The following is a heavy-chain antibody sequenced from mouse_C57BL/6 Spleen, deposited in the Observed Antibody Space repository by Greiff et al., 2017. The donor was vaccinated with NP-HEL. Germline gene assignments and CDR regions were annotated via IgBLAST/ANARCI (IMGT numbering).Heavy chain of an antibody. D-gene: IGHD2-5*01. CDR3: APYYSNYVDYAMDY. CDR1: GYAFSSSW. J-gene: IGHJ4*01. CDR2: IYPGDGDT. Sequence: QVQLQQSGPELVKPGASVKISCKASGYAFSSSWMNWVKQRPGKGLEWIGRIYPGDGDTNYIGKFKGKATLTADKSSSTAYMQLSSLTSEDSAVYFCAPYYSNYVDYAMDYWGQGTSVTVSS. V-gene: IGHV1-82*01.